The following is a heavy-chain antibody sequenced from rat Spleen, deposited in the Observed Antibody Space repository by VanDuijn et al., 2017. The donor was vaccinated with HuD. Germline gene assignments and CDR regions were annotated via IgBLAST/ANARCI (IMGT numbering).Heavy chain of an antibody. CDR2: ISTGGGNT. J-gene: IGHJ4*01. D-gene: IGHD4-3*01. CDR1: GFTFSNYG. V-gene: IGHV5S13*01. Sequence: EVQLIESGGDLVQPGRSLKLSCAASGFTFSNYGMAWVRQAPTKGLEWVASISTGGGNTYYRDSVKGRFTISRDNAKSTLYLQMDSLRSEDTATYYCARHNSGYGVMDAWGQGASVTVSS. CDR3: ARHNSGYGVMDA.